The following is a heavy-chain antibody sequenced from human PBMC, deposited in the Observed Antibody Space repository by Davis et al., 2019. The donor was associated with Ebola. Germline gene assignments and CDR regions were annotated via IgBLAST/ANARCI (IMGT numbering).Heavy chain of an antibody. Sequence: MPSETLSLTCTVSGGSISSSSYYWGWIRQPPGKGLEWIGIIYYSGSTYYNPSLKSRVTISVDKSKNQFALKLSSVTAADTAVYYCARAPEYYGSGSYYIVRTYGMDVWGQGTTVTVSS. CDR3: ARAPEYYGSGSYYIVRTYGMDV. CDR2: IYYSGST. CDR1: GGSISSSSYY. J-gene: IGHJ6*02. D-gene: IGHD3-10*01. V-gene: IGHV4-39*06.